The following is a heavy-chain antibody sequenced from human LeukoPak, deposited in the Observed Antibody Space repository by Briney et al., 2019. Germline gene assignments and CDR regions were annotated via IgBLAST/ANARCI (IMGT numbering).Heavy chain of an antibody. Sequence: SETLSLTCAVYGGSFSGYYWSWIRQPPGKGLEWIGEINHSGSTNYNPSLKSRATISVDTSKNQFSLKLSSVTAADTAVYYCARGSLWFGELFRHYYYYYGMDVWGQGTTVTVSS. CDR3: ARGSLWFGELFRHYYYYYGMDV. V-gene: IGHV4-34*01. D-gene: IGHD3-10*01. CDR2: INHSGST. J-gene: IGHJ6*02. CDR1: GGSFSGYY.